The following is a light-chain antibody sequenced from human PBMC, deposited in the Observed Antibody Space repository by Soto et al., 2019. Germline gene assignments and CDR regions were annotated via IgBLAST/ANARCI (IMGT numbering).Light chain of an antibody. CDR2: AAS. CDR3: QKYNSGPLT. J-gene: IGKJ4*01. V-gene: IGKV1-27*01. CDR1: QGIGIY. Sequence: DIQMTQSPSSLSASLGDRVTITCRASQGIGIYLAWFQQRPGKVPKLLIYAASALQSGVPSRFSGSGSGTDFTLTISSLQPEDVSTYYCQKYNSGPLTFGAGTKVDIK.